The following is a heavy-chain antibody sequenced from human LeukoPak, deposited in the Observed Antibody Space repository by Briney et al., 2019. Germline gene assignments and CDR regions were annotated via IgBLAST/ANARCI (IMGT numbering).Heavy chain of an antibody. CDR1: GYTFTSYY. Sequence: ASVKVSCKASGYTFTSYYMHWVRQAPGQGLEWMGWISAYNGNTNYAQKLQGRVTMTTDTSTSTAYMELRSLRSDDTAVYYCARRYYYDSSGYGYWGQGTLVTVSS. CDR2: ISAYNGNT. D-gene: IGHD3-22*01. V-gene: IGHV1-18*04. J-gene: IGHJ4*02. CDR3: ARRYYYDSSGYGY.